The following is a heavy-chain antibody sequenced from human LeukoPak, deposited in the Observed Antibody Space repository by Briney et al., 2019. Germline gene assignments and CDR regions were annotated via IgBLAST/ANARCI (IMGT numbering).Heavy chain of an antibody. CDR2: ISGSGGST. CDR1: GFTFSSYA. D-gene: IGHD1-26*01. J-gene: IGHJ4*02. V-gene: IGHV3-23*01. Sequence: GGSLRLPCAASGFTFSSYAMSWVRQAPGKGLEWVSAISGSGGSTYYADSVKGRFTISRDNSKNTLYLQMNSLRAEDKAVYYCAKDPYSGSYFDYWGQGTLVTVSS. CDR3: AKDPYSGSYFDY.